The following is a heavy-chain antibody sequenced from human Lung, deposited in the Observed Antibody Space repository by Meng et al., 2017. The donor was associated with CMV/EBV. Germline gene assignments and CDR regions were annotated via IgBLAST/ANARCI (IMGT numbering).Heavy chain of an antibody. CDR3: ARAFPRSTSFGVVFDY. D-gene: IGHD3-3*01. CDR1: GFTFSKYD. Sequence: GGSXRLXCAGSGFTFSKYDMDWVRQAPGKGLEWVAFISYDGNNQYYADSVKGRFTISRDNSKNTLYLQMNSLRAEDTALYYCARAFPRSTSFGVVFDYWGQGTXVTVDS. V-gene: IGHV3-30*04. CDR2: ISYDGNNQ. J-gene: IGHJ4*02.